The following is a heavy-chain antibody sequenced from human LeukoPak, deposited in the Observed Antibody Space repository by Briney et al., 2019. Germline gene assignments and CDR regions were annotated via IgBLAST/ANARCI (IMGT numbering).Heavy chain of an antibody. J-gene: IGHJ6*04. CDR3: AREHYTLDERLLDV. D-gene: IGHD3-10*01. Sequence: SETLSLTCTVFGGSISSYYWRWLRQPAGKALEWIGRIYTRGNTNLNPSLKSRVNLLVDPSKNLSFLKPSSLTAPDTAVYYCAREHYTLDERLLDVWGKGTTVTVSS. CDR1: GGSISSYY. CDR2: IYTRGNT. V-gene: IGHV4-4*07.